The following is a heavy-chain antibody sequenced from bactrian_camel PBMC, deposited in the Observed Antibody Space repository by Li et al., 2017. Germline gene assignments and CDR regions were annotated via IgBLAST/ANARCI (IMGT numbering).Heavy chain of an antibody. CDR1: EYLFTSYC. V-gene: IGHV3S53*01. J-gene: IGHJ6*01. CDR3: AADQRGGNCPSPYVLYEYAT. Sequence: HVQLVESGGGSVQAGGSLRLSCAAHEYLFTSYCMGWFRQAPGKEREGVASIEHDGGAVYGDWVKGRFTISRDNAKNTVYLQINNLTLDDTAMYVCAADQRGGNCPSPYVLYEYATSGRGTQVTVS. D-gene: IGHD2*01. CDR2: IEHDGGA.